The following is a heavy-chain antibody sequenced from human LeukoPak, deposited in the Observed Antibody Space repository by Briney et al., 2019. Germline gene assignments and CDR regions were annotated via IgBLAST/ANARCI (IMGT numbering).Heavy chain of an antibody. Sequence: SETLSLTCSVSGGSISSSTYYWGWIRQPPGQGLDWIGNIYYSGSTYYNPSLKSRVTISVDTSKNQFSLKLTSVTAGDTAVYYCARDYGDYAFDSWGQGTLVTVSS. CDR3: ARDYGDYAFDS. CDR2: IYYSGST. D-gene: IGHD4-17*01. J-gene: IGHJ4*02. V-gene: IGHV4-39*02. CDR1: GGSISSSTYY.